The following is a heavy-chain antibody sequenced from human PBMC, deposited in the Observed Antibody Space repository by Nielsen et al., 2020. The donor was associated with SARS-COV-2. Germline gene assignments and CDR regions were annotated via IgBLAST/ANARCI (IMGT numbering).Heavy chain of an antibody. CDR1: GFTFVDYA. CDR2: ISWNSGSI. J-gene: IGHJ4*02. CDR3: AKDMDGYSYGSIDY. Sequence: SLKISCAASGFTFVDYAMHWVRQAPGKGLEWVSGISWNSGSIGYADSVKGRFTISRDNAKNSLYLQMNSLRAEDTALYYCAKDMDGYSYGSIDYWGQGTLVTVSS. D-gene: IGHD5-18*01. V-gene: IGHV3-9*01.